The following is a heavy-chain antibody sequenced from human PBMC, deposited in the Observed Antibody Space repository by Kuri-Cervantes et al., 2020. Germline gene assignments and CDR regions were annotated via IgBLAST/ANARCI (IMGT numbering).Heavy chain of an antibody. D-gene: IGHD3-3*01. V-gene: IGHV3-13*01. CDR1: GFTFSSYD. CDR3: ARDLRGYDFWKGGYYYYYDMDV. CDR2: IGTAGDT. Sequence: GESLKISCAASGFTFSSYDMHWVRQATGKGLEWVSAIGTAGDTYYPGSVKGRFTISRENAKNSLYLQMSSLRAGDTAVYYCARDLRGYDFWKGGYYYYYDMDVWGQGTTVTVSS. J-gene: IGHJ6*02.